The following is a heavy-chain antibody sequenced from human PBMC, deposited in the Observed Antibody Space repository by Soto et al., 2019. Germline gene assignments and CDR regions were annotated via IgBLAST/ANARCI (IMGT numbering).Heavy chain of an antibody. V-gene: IGHV3-9*01. CDR1: GFTFDDDA. CDR2: ISWNSGSI. D-gene: IGHD6-13*01. CDR3: AKADGLAAAARYHFDF. Sequence: GGSLRLSCAASGFTFDDDAMHWVRQAPGKGLEWVSVISWNSGSIGYADSVKGRFTISRDNAKNSLYLQMNSLRAEDTAWYYCAKADGLAAAARYHFDFWGQGTLVTVSS. J-gene: IGHJ4*02.